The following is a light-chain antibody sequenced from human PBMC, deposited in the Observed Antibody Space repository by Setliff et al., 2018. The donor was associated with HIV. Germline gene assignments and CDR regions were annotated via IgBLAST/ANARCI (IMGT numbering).Light chain of an antibody. CDR3: AAWDDSLKACV. Sequence: QSVLTQPPAASGTPGQRVAISCSGGGSNVGSQAVTWFQQLPGTAPKLLIYRNSQRPSGVPDRFSGSKSGTTASLAISGLQSEDDADYYCAAWDDSLKACVFGPGTKVTV. CDR1: GSNVGSQA. V-gene: IGLV1-44*01. CDR2: RNS. J-gene: IGLJ1*01.